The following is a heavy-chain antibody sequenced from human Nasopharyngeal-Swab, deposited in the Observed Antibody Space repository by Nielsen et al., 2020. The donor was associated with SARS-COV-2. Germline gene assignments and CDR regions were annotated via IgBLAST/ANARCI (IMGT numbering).Heavy chain of an antibody. V-gene: IGHV4-59*01. D-gene: IGHD4-23*01. CDR2: IYYSGST. CDR1: GGSISSYY. CDR3: ARASDYGGNYEPFDY. J-gene: IGHJ4*02. Sequence: SETLSLTCTVSGGSISSYYWSWIRQPPGKGLEWIGYIYYSGSTNYNPSLKSRVTISVDTSKNQSSLKLSSVTAADTAVYYCARASDYGGNYEPFDYWGQGTLVTVSS.